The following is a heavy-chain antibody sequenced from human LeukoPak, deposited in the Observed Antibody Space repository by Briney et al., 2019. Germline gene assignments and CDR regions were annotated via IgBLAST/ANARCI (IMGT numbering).Heavy chain of an antibody. V-gene: IGHV1-8*01. D-gene: IGHD3-22*01. CDR1: GYNFISYD. Sequence: AAVMVFCRASGYNFISYDSNWLRRDTGEELGWMVWRNPNSGNTGYDQKFQGRLTMNRNTSINPAYSRLSSLRSENTAVYYCARIVAPGGYWGQKTLGTVSS. CDR3: ARIVAPGGY. J-gene: IGHJ4*02. CDR2: RNPNSGNT.